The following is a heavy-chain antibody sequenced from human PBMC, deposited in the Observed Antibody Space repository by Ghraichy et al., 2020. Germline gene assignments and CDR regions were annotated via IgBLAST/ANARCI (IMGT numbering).Heavy chain of an antibody. D-gene: IGHD2-15*01. V-gene: IGHV1-18*01. CDR2: ISAYNGYT. CDR3: ARDRSGYDSYYGMDV. Sequence: ASVKVSCKASGYTFSSYGICWVRRAPGPGLEWMGWISAYNGYTNYAQKFQGRVTMTTDTSTSTAYMELRSLRPDDTAVYYCARDRSGYDSYYGMDVWGQGTTVTVSS. CDR1: GYTFSSYG. J-gene: IGHJ6*02.